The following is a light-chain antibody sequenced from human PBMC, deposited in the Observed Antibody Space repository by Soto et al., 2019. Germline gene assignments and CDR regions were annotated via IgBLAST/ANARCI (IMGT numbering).Light chain of an antibody. V-gene: IGLV1-47*01. J-gene: IGLJ1*01. CDR2: RDN. CDR1: RSNIGKNY. Sequence: QSVLTQPPSASGTPGQRVSISCSGSRSNIGKNYVYWLQQLPGTAPKLLIYRDNQRPSGAPDRFSGSRSGTSASLAISGLRSEDEADYFCATWDDSLNGYVFGTGTKVTVL. CDR3: ATWDDSLNGYV.